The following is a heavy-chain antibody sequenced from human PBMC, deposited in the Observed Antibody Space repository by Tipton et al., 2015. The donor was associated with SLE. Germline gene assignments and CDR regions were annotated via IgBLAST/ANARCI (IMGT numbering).Heavy chain of an antibody. D-gene: IGHD3-10*01. CDR3: ARLRFGSGSPGDY. CDR2: IYTSGST. Sequence: TLSLTCTVSGGSISSGDYYWGWIRLPAGKGLEWIGRIYTSGSTNSNPSLKSRVTMSVDTSKNQFSLKLSSVTAADTAMYYCARLRFGSGSPGDYWGQGTLVTVSS. CDR1: GGSISSGDYY. J-gene: IGHJ4*02. V-gene: IGHV4-61*02.